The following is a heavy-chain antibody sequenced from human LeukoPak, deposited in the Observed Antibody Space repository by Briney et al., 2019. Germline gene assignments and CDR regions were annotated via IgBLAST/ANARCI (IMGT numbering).Heavy chain of an antibody. J-gene: IGHJ2*01. CDR2: IYYSGST. CDR3: ARADDGVPSLTRPNKYWYFDL. Sequence: PSETLSLTCTVSGGSISSGDYYWSWIRQPPGKGLEWIGYIYYSGSTYYNPSLKSRVTISVDTSKNQFSLMLSSVTAADTAVYYCARADDGVPSLTRPNKYWYFDLWGRGTLVTVSS. CDR1: GGSISSGDYY. V-gene: IGHV4-30-4*08. D-gene: IGHD6-6*01.